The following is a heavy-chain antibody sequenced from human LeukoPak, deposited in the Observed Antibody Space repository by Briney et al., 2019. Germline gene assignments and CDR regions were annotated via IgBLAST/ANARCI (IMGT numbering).Heavy chain of an antibody. CDR1: GFTFSSYA. CDR2: ISGSGGST. V-gene: IGHV3-23*01. CDR3: AKDILVGCSSTSCIVFDY. D-gene: IGHD2-2*01. J-gene: IGHJ4*02. Sequence: GGSLRLSCAASGFTFSSYAMSWVRQAPGKGLERVSAISGSGGSTYYADSVKGRFTISRDNSKNTLYLQMNSLRAEDTAVYYCAKDILVGCSSTSCIVFDYWGQGTLVTVSS.